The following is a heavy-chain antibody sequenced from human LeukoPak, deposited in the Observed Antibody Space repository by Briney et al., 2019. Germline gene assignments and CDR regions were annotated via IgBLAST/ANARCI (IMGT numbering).Heavy chain of an antibody. CDR1: GFTFSNYD. CDR2: IGTAGDT. V-gene: IGHV3-13*01. J-gene: IGHJ3*02. CDR3: ARGFGITFGRVSTIAFDI. D-gene: IGHD3-16*01. Sequence: GGSLRLSCVASGFTFSNYDIPWVRQASGEGLEWVSGIGTAGDTYYPDSVKGRFTISRENAKTSVYLQMNRLRAGDTAVYYCARGFGITFGRVSTIAFDIWGQGTKVIVSS.